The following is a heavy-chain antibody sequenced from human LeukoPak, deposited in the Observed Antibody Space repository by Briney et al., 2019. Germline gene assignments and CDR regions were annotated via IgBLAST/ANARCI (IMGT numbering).Heavy chain of an antibody. D-gene: IGHD7-27*01. CDR1: GFTFNTHW. J-gene: IGHJ5*01. CDR3: ARTRIWGDDS. Sequence: GGSLRLSCAASGFTFNTHWMNWVRQAPGKGLVWVSRINADGSSTGYADSVQGRFTISRDNAKNTLYLQMNSLGAEDTAVYYCARTRIWGDDSWGQGALVTVSS. V-gene: IGHV3-74*01. CDR2: INADGSST.